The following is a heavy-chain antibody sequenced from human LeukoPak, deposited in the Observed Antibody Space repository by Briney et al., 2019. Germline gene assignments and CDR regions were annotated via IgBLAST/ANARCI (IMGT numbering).Heavy chain of an antibody. J-gene: IGHJ4*02. CDR1: GFTFSSYA. V-gene: IGHV3-48*02. D-gene: IGHD3-22*01. CDR2: ISSSSSTI. Sequence: GGSLRLSCAASGFTFSSYAMNWVRQAPGKGLEWVSYISSSSSTIYYADSVKGRFTTSRDNAKNSLYLQMNSLRDEDTAVYYCARDGDRYDSSGYYLDYWGQGTLVTVSS. CDR3: ARDGDRYDSSGYYLDY.